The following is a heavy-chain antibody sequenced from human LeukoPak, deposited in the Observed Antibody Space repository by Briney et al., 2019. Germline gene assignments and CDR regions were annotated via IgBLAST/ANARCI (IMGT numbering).Heavy chain of an antibody. V-gene: IGHV3-7*04. Sequence: GGSLRLSCAASGLTFSSYWMSWVRQAPGKGLEWVANIKQDGSEKYYVDSVKGRFTISRDNAKNSLYLQMNSLRAEDTAVYYCARDRWYSSRWYSNAVDIWGQGTMVAVSS. D-gene: IGHD6-13*01. CDR1: GLTFSSYW. J-gene: IGHJ3*02. CDR2: IKQDGSEK. CDR3: ARDRWYSSRWYSNAVDI.